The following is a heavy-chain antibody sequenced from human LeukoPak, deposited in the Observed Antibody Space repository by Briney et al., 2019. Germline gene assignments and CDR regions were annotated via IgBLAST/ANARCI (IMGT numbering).Heavy chain of an antibody. CDR1: GFTFSGYS. D-gene: IGHD3-22*01. J-gene: IGHJ4*02. CDR2: ISSSSTYI. V-gene: IGHV3-21*01. Sequence: VGSLRLSCTASGFTFSGYSMNWVRQAPGKGLKWVSSISSSSTYIYYADSVKGRFTISRDNAKNSLYLQMNSLRAEDTAVYYCTSRGINYYDSGGFTYWGQGTLVTVFS. CDR3: TSRGINYYDSGGFTY.